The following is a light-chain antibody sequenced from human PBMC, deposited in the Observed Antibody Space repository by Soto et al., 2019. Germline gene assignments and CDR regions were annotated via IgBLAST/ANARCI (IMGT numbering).Light chain of an antibody. CDR1: QSVSTY. V-gene: IGKV3-11*01. J-gene: IGKJ4*01. Sequence: VLTQSPATLSLSPGERATLSCRASQSVSTYLAWYQQKPGQAPRLLIYDASNRATGIPVRFSGSGSGTDFTLTISSLEPEDFAVYYCQQRSDWPRTFGGGTKVEIK. CDR2: DAS. CDR3: QQRSDWPRT.